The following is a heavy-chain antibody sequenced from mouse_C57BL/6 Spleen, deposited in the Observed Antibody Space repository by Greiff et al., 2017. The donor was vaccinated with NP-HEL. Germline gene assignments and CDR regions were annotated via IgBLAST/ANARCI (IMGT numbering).Heavy chain of an antibody. CDR3: ARERGHYGREYFDY. Sequence: QVQLQQPGAELVKPGASVKMSCKASGYTFTSYWITWVKQRPGQGLEWIGDIYPGSGSTNYNEKFKSKATLTVDTSSSTAYMQLSSLTSEDSAVYYCARERGHYGREYFDYWGQGTTLTVSS. J-gene: IGHJ2*01. D-gene: IGHD1-1*01. CDR2: IYPGSGST. V-gene: IGHV1-55*01. CDR1: GYTFTSYW.